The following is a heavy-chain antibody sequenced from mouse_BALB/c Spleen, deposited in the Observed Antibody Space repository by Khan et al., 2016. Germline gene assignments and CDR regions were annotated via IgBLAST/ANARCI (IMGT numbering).Heavy chain of an antibody. CDR3: ARTARIKY. J-gene: IGHJ2*01. D-gene: IGHD1-2*01. CDR1: GYSITSGYG. Sequence: EVQLQESGPGLVKPSQSLSLTCTVTGYSITSGYGWNWIRQFPGNKLEWMGYISYRGSTNYNPSPKSRIYITRDTSKYQFVLQFNSVTTNDTAAYYCARTARIKYWGQGTTLTVSS. CDR2: ISYRGST. V-gene: IGHV3-2*02.